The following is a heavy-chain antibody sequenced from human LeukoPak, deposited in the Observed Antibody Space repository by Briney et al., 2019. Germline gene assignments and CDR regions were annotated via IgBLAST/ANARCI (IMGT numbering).Heavy chain of an antibody. J-gene: IGHJ6*02. Sequence: PGGSLRLSCAASGFTFSTYGMHWVRQAPGKGLEWVAVISYDGSNKYYADSVKGRFTISRDNSKNTLYLQMISLRTEDTAVYHCAKGPYYYGSGSSTFYYYGMDVWGQGTTVTVSS. CDR3: AKGPYYYGSGSSTFYYYGMDV. CDR1: GFTFSTYG. V-gene: IGHV3-30*18. CDR2: ISYDGSNK. D-gene: IGHD3-10*01.